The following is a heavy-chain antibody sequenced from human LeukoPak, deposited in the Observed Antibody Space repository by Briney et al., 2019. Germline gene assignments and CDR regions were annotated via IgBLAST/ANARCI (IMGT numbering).Heavy chain of an antibody. CDR3: VKHWGF. V-gene: IGHV4-59*08. Sequence: SETLSLTCTVSGGSISSYYWSWIRQPPGKGLEWIGYIYYSGSTNYNPSLKSRVTVSVDTSKNQFSLKVDSVTAADTAVYYCVKHWGFWGRGALVTVSS. CDR1: GGSISSYY. J-gene: IGHJ4*02. D-gene: IGHD3-16*01. CDR2: IYYSGST.